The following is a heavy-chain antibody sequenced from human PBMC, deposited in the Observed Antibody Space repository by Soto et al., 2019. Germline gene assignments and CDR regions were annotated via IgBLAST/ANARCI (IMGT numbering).Heavy chain of an antibody. CDR1: GYTFTSYA. D-gene: IGHD3-10*01. CDR3: ARDYYGSGSYYSPRIDI. CDR2: INAGNGNT. Sequence: ASVKFSCKASGYTFTSYAMHWVRQAPGQRLEWMGWINAGNGNTKYSQKFQGRVTITRDTSASTAYMELSSLRSEDTAVYYCARDYYGSGSYYSPRIDIWGQGTMVTVSS. V-gene: IGHV1-3*01. J-gene: IGHJ3*02.